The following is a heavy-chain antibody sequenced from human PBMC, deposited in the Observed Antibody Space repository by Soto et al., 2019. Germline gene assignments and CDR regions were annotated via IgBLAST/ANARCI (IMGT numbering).Heavy chain of an antibody. CDR2: IYYSGST. CDR1: GGSVSGGSYY. D-gene: IGHD4-17*01. Sequence: SETLSLTCTVSGGSVSGGSYYWSWIRQPPGKGLEWIGYIYYSGSTNYNPSFKSRVTISVDTSKNQFSLKLSSVTAADTAVYYCARGVATVRIDYWGQGTLVTVSS. CDR3: ARGVATVRIDY. J-gene: IGHJ4*02. V-gene: IGHV4-61*01.